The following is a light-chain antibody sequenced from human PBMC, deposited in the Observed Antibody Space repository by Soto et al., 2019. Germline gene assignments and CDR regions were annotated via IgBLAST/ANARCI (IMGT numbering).Light chain of an antibody. Sequence: DIQMTQSPSSLSASVGDRVTITCRASQSISSYLNWYQQKPGKAPKLLIYAASSLQSGVPSRFSGSGSGTDFTLTISILHPEDFAIYYCQQSYSTWWTFGKGTK. V-gene: IGKV1-39*01. CDR1: QSISSY. CDR2: AAS. J-gene: IGKJ1*01. CDR3: QQSYSTWWT.